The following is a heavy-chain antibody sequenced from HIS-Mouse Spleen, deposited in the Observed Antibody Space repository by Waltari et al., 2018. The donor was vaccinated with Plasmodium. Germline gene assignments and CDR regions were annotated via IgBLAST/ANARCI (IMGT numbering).Heavy chain of an antibody. CDR3: ASSWYWYFDL. Sequence: EVKLVESGGGLVRPGGSVWLPCAAVGFTFSGDWMSWVRQAPGEGLEWVANIKQDGSEKYYVDSVKGRFTISRDNAKNSLYLQMNSLRAEDTAVYYCASSWYWYFDLWGRGTLVTVSS. D-gene: IGHD6-13*01. V-gene: IGHV3-7*01. CDR2: IKQDGSEK. CDR1: GFTFSGDW. J-gene: IGHJ2*01.